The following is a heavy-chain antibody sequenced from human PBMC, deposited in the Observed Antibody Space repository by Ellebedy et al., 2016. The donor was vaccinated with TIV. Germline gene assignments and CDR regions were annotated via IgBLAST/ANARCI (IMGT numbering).Heavy chain of an antibody. Sequence: GGSLRLSXAASGFTFKNYWMTWVRQAPGKGLEWVTNIKHDGSEKYYVDSVKGRLTVSRDNAKNSLFLQMSSLRVEDTAVYYCARNNHGAYGGGDAFDIWGQGTMVTVSS. CDR3: ARNNHGAYGGGDAFDI. CDR2: IKHDGSEK. V-gene: IGHV3-7*01. D-gene: IGHD4-17*01. CDR1: GFTFKNYW. J-gene: IGHJ3*02.